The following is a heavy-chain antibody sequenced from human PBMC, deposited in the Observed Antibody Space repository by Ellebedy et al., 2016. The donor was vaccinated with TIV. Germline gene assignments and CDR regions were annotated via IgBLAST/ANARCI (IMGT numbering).Heavy chain of an antibody. CDR1: GGSFTDDY. CDR2: INRDGVV. CDR3: TREAIDTYYFDT. J-gene: IGHJ4*02. V-gene: IGHV4-34*01. Sequence: MPSETLSLTCVGLGGSFTDDYWNWVRQSPGKGLEWIGEINRDGVVNYNPSVASRVTISADTSKNEVSLRLSYVTAADTAVYFCTREAIDTYYFDTWGRGTLVTVSS.